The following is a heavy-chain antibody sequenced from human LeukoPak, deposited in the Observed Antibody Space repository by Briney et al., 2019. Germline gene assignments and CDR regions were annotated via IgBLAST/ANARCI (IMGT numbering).Heavy chain of an antibody. CDR3: VRLRRNYDSSGYYYYYDY. D-gene: IGHD3-22*01. Sequence: PGGSLRSSCVASGYTFSSFSINWVRQAPGKGLEWVSSISVRSNYIYYADSVRGRFRISRDDARNSLYLQMDSLRGDDTAVYYCVRLRRNYDSSGYYYYYDYWGQGTLLTVSS. CDR1: GYTFSSFS. CDR2: ISVRSNYI. J-gene: IGHJ1*01. V-gene: IGHV3-21*01.